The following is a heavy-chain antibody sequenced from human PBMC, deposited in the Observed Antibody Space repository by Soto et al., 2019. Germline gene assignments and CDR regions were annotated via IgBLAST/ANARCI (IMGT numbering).Heavy chain of an antibody. CDR2: ISWNSGSI. CDR3: AKDLYGSGSYYNNAFDI. CDR1: GFTFDDYA. V-gene: IGHV3-9*01. J-gene: IGHJ3*02. D-gene: IGHD3-10*01. Sequence: ESGGGLVQPGRSLRLSCAASGFTFDDYAMHWVRQAPGKGLEWVSGISWNSGSIGYADSVKGRFTISRDNAKNSLYLQMNSLRAEDTALYYCAKDLYGSGSYYNNAFDIWGQGTMVTVSS.